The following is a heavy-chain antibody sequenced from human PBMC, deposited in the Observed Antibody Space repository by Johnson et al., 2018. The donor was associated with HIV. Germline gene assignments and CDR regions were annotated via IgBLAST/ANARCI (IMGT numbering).Heavy chain of an antibody. V-gene: IGHV3-30*14. CDR1: GFTFSSYA. Sequence: QVQLVESGGGVVQPGRSLRLSCAASGFTFSSYAMHWVRQAPGKGLEWVAVISCDGSNKYYAEHVMARFTLSRDNSKTTLYLQMNSLRAEDTAVYYCARELTYSGYDVYAFDIWGQGTMVTVSS. CDR2: ISCDGSNK. D-gene: IGHD5-12*01. J-gene: IGHJ3*02. CDR3: ARELTYSGYDVYAFDI.